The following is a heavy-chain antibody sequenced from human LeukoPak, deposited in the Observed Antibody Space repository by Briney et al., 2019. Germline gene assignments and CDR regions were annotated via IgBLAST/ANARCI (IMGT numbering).Heavy chain of an antibody. CDR3: AKDLLRYSSSWYTLWDS. CDR1: GFTFSSYA. V-gene: IGHV3-23*01. CDR2: ISGSGGST. D-gene: IGHD6-13*01. J-gene: IGHJ4*02. Sequence: GGSLRLSCAASGFTFSSYAMSWVRQAPGKGLEWVSAISGSGGSTYYADSVKGRVTISRDNSKNTLYLQMNSLRAEDTAVYYCAKDLLRYSSSWYTLWDSCGQGTLVTVSS.